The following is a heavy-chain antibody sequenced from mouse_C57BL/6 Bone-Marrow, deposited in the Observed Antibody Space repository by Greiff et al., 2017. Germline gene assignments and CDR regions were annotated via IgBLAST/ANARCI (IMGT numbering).Heavy chain of an antibody. J-gene: IGHJ2*01. CDR2: IHPNSGST. CDR1: GYTFTSYW. D-gene: IGHD1-1*01. CDR3: ARDPYYYGSRVEFDY. Sequence: VQLQQPGAELVKPGASVKLSCKASGYTFTSYWMHWVKQRPGQGLEWIGMIHPNSGSTNYNEKFKSKATLTVDKSSSTAYMQLSSLTSEDSAVYYCARDPYYYGSRVEFDYWGQGTTLTVSS. V-gene: IGHV1-64*01.